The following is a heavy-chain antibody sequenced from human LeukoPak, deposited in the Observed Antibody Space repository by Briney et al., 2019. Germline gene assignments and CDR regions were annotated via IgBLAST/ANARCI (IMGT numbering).Heavy chain of an antibody. Sequence: VXVSFTASGXXXXXYXXSWVXXAXGQXXEWMGGIIPIFGTANYAQKFQGRVTITADESTSTAYMELSSLRSEDTAVYYCARGDSEEFDYWGQGTLVTVSS. J-gene: IGHJ4*02. CDR1: GXXXXXYX. V-gene: IGHV1-69*01. CDR2: IIPIFGTA. CDR3: ARGDSEEFDY. D-gene: IGHD3-16*01.